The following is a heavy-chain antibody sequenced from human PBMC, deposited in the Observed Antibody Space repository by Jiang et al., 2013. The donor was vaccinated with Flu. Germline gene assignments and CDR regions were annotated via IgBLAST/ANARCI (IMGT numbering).Heavy chain of an antibody. CDR3: ARPSLIGQQLSWFDP. CDR2: IYPGDSDT. J-gene: IGHJ5*02. CDR1: GYSFTSYW. D-gene: IGHD6-13*01. Sequence: AEVKKPGESLKISCKGSGYSFTSYWIGWVRQMPGKGLEWMGIIYPGDSDTRYSPSFQGQVTISADKSISTAYLQWSSLKASDTAMYYCARPSLIGQQLSWFDPWGQGTLVTVSS. V-gene: IGHV5-51*01.